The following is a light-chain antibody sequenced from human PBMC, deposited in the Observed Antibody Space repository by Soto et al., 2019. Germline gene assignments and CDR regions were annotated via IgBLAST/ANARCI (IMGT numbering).Light chain of an antibody. CDR1: ENINSY. Sequence: DIQMTQSPSSLSASVEDRVIITCRASENINSYLNWYQQKPGKAPKLLIYAASSLQSGVPSRFSGSRSETVFTLTINNLQPEDSATYYCQQSYSRLVTFGQGTKVEIK. CDR2: AAS. V-gene: IGKV1-39*01. J-gene: IGKJ1*01. CDR3: QQSYSRLVT.